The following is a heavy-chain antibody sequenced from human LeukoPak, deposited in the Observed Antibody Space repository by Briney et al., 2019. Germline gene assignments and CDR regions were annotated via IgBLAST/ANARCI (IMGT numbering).Heavy chain of an antibody. CDR1: GGTFSSYA. V-gene: IGHV1-69*04. CDR2: IIPILGIA. CDR3: ARSTSQLWLPFDY. Sequence: SVKVSCKASGGTFSSYAISWVRQAPGQGLEWMGRIIPILGIANYAQKFQGRVTITADKSTSTAYMELSSLRSEDTAVYYCARSTSQLWLPFDYWGQGTLVTVSS. D-gene: IGHD5-18*01. J-gene: IGHJ4*02.